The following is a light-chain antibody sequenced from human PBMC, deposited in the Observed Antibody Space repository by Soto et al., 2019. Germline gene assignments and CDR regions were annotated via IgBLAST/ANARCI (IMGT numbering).Light chain of an antibody. CDR1: QSSSRY. J-gene: IGKJ2*02. V-gene: IGKV1-39*01. CDR2: AAS. Sequence: DIQMTQSPSSLSASVGDRVTITCRASQSSSRYLNWYQQKPGKAPKLLIYAASSLQSGVPSRFSGSGSGTDFTLNISSLQPEDFATYDCQQSYSFPRTFDQGTKLEIK. CDR3: QQSYSFPRT.